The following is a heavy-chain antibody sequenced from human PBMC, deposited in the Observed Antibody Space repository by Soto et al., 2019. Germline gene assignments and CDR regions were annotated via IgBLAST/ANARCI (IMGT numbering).Heavy chain of an antibody. J-gene: IGHJ4*02. CDR2: ISYDGSSK. CDR3: ARPPYYYDSSGYYTAHFDY. CDR1: GFTFSSHA. Sequence: GGSLRLSCAASGFTFSSHAMHWVRQAPGKGLEWVAVISYDGSSKYYADSVKGRFTISRDSSKNTLYLQMNSLRADDTAVYYCARPPYYYDSSGYYTAHFDYWGQGTLVTSPQ. D-gene: IGHD3-22*01. V-gene: IGHV3-30-3*01.